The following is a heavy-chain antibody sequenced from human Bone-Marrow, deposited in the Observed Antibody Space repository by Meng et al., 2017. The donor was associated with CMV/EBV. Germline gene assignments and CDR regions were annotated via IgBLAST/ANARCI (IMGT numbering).Heavy chain of an antibody. Sequence: GGSLRLSCAASGFTFSSYAMHWVRQAPGKGLEWVAVISYDGSNKYYADSVKGRFTISRDNSKNTLYLQMNSLRAEDTAVYYCARDLTGAGDAFAIWGQGKRV. J-gene: IGHJ3*02. V-gene: IGHV3-30-3*01. CDR3: ARDLTGAGDAFAI. CDR2: ISYDGSNK. D-gene: IGHD7-27*01. CDR1: GFTFSSYA.